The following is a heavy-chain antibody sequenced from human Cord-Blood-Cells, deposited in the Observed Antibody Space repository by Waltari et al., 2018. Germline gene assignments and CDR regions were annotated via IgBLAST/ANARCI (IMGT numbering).Heavy chain of an antibody. CDR2: INPSGGST. V-gene: IGHV1-46*01. CDR1: GYTFTSYY. J-gene: IGHJ2*01. CDR3: ARVDFKRAVAGTGDWYFDL. Sequence: QVQLVQSGAEVKKPGASVKVSCKASGYTFTSYYMHWVRQAPGQGLEWMGLINPSGGSTSYAQKCQGRVNITRDTSTSTVYMELSSLRSEDTAVYYCARVDFKRAVAGTGDWYFDLWGRGTLVTVSS. D-gene: IGHD6-19*01.